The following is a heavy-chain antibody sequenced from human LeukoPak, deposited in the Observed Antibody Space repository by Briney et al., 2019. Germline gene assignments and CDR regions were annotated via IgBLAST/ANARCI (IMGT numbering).Heavy chain of an antibody. CDR3: ARDLVVVVPAAILDY. V-gene: IGHV1-18*01. CDR1: GYTFTSYG. J-gene: IGHJ4*02. Sequence: ASVKVSCKASGYTFTSYGISWVRQAPGQGLEWMGWISAYNGNTSYAQKLQGRVTMTTDTSTNTAYMELRSLRSDDTAVYYCARDLVVVVPAAILDYWGQGTLVTVSS. CDR2: ISAYNGNT. D-gene: IGHD2-2*01.